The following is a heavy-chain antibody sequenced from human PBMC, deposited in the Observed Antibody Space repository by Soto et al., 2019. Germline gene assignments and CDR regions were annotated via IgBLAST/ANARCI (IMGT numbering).Heavy chain of an antibody. CDR3: ASVGGDFIVVAPAARAPRARSYYYGRYV. V-gene: IGHV1-69*13. J-gene: IGHJ6*02. CDR2: IIPIFGTA. D-gene: IGHD2-2*01. CDR1: GGTFSSYA. Sequence: SVKVSCKASGGTFSSYAISWVRQAPGQGLEWMGGIIPIFGTANYAQKFQGRVTITADESTSTAYMELSSLRSEDTAVYYCASVGGDFIVVAPAARAPRARSYYYGRYVWGQETTGTVSS.